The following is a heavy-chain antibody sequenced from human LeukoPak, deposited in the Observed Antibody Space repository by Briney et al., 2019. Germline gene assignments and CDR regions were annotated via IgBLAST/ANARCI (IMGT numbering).Heavy chain of an antibody. CDR1: GASISNDF. J-gene: IGHJ4*02. Sequence: MASETLSLTCTVSGASISNDFWSCIRQPPGKGLEWIGYIHYSGTTNYNPSLESRVTMFSDTSKNQFSLKLRSVTAADTAVYYCAGVGSFVGQPNVWGQGTLVTVSS. CDR2: IHYSGTT. V-gene: IGHV4-59*12. D-gene: IGHD3-10*01. CDR3: AGVGSFVGQPNV.